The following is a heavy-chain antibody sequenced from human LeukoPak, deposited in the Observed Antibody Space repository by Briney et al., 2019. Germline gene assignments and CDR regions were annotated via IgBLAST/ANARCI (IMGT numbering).Heavy chain of an antibody. J-gene: IGHJ6*04. V-gene: IGHV3-21*01. CDR3: ARVGYSNGFVDV. Sequence: PGGSLRLSCAASGFTFSSYSMNWVRQAPGKGLEWVSSISSSSSYIYYADSVKGRFTISRDNAKNSLYLQMNSLRAEDTAVYYCARVGYSNGFVDVWGKGTTVTISS. D-gene: IGHD5-18*01. CDR2: ISSSSSYI. CDR1: GFTFSSYS.